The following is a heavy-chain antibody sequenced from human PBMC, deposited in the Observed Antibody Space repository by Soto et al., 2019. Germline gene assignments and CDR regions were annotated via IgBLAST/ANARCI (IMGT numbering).Heavy chain of an antibody. CDR2: MNPNTGNT. CDR3: ASGASP. Sequence: QVQLVQSGAEVKKPGASVKVSCKASGYTFTSSDINWVRQATGQGLEWMGWMNPNTGNTGYAQKFQGRITLTRSTSISTAYLELSSLNSDDSAVYYCASGASPWGQGTLVTVSS. CDR1: GYTFTSSD. J-gene: IGHJ5*02. V-gene: IGHV1-8*01.